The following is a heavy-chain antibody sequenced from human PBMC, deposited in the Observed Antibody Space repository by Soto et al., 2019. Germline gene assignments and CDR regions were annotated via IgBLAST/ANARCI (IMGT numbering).Heavy chain of an antibody. Sequence: ASVKVSCKASCYTFTSYGISWVRQAPLQVLEWMGWISAYNGNTNYAQKLQGRVTMTTDTPTSTAYMELRSLRSDDTAVYYCARLSSPKYYYDSSGSPAWGQGTLVTVSS. J-gene: IGHJ4*02. D-gene: IGHD3-22*01. CDR2: ISAYNGNT. CDR3: ARLSSPKYYYDSSGSPA. V-gene: IGHV1-18*01. CDR1: CYTFTSYG.